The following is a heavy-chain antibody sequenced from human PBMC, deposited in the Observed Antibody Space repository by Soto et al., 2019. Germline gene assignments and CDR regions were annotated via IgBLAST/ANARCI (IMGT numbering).Heavy chain of an antibody. D-gene: IGHD4-17*01. V-gene: IGHV3-23*03. CDR2: IYSGGST. CDR3: ARGLRETEDYGDSSAPYYFDY. CDR1: GFTFSTYA. J-gene: IGHJ4*02. Sequence: EVQLLESGGGLVQPGGSLRLSCAASGFTFSTYAMSWVRQAPGKGLEWVSVIYSGGSTYYADSVKGRFTISRDNSKNTLYLQMNSLRAEDTAVYYCARGLRETEDYGDSSAPYYFDYWGQGTLVTVSS.